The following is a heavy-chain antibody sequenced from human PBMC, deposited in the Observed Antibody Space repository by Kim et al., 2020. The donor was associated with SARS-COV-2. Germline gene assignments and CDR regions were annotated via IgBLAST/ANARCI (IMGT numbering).Heavy chain of an antibody. V-gene: IGHV3-30*07. Sequence: KGRFTTSRDNSKNTLYLQMNSLRAEDTAVYYCARDVELRYFDWLGLLDYWGQGTLVTVSS. J-gene: IGHJ4*02. D-gene: IGHD3-9*01. CDR3: ARDVELRYFDWLGLLDY.